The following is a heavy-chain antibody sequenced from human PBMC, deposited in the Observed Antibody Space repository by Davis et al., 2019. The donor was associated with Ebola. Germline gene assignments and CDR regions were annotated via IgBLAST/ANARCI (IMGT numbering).Heavy chain of an antibody. CDR2: MNPNSGNT. V-gene: IGHV1-8*01. J-gene: IGHJ4*02. CDR1: GYTFTSYD. CDR3: ARAVRYPVVVTRSSRKYYFDY. D-gene: IGHD2-15*01. Sequence: AASVKVSCKASGYTFTSYDINWVRQATGQGLEWMGWMNPNSGNTGYAQKFQGRVSMTRSTSISTAYMELSSLTSEDTAVYYCARAVRYPVVVTRSSRKYYFDYWGQGILVTVSS.